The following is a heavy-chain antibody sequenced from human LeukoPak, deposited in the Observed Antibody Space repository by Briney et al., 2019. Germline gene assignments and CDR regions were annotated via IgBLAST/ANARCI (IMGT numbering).Heavy chain of an antibody. CDR3: ARKPYGSGTPFDP. J-gene: IGHJ5*02. CDR1: GYFIRSGFY. V-gene: IGHV4-38-2*02. D-gene: IGHD3-10*01. CDR2: FYHSGST. Sequence: PSETLSLTCTVSGYFIRSGFYGGWIRQPPGKGLEWIGSFYHSGSTYYNPSLESRVTISLDTSKNQLSLKLTSVTAADTAVYYCARKPYGSGTPFDPWGQGTLVTVSS.